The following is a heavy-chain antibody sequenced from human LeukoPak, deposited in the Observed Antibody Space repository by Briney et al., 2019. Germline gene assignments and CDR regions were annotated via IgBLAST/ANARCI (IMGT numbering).Heavy chain of an antibody. D-gene: IGHD6-13*01. CDR1: GGSISSYY. Sequence: SETLSLTCTVSGGSISSYYWSWIRQPPGKGLEWIGEINHSGSTNYNPSLKSRVTISVDTSKNQFSLKLSSVTAADTAVYYCARGAGTQQLVPLVGSIVFDYWGQGTLVTVSS. V-gene: IGHV4-34*01. CDR3: ARGAGTQQLVPLVGSIVFDY. J-gene: IGHJ4*02. CDR2: INHSGST.